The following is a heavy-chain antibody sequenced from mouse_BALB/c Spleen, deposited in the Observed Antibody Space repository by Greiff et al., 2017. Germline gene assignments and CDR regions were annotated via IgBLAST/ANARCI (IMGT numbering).Heavy chain of an antibody. CDR1: GFTFSSYG. Sequence: DVMLVESGGGLVQPGGSLKLSCAASGFTFSSYGMSWVRQTPDKRLELVATINSNGGSTYYPDSVKGRFTISRDNAKNTLYLQMSSLKSEDTAMYYCARDGYDGTYWGQGTLVTVSA. D-gene: IGHD2-2*01. J-gene: IGHJ3*01. V-gene: IGHV5-6-3*01. CDR2: INSNGGST. CDR3: ARDGYDGTY.